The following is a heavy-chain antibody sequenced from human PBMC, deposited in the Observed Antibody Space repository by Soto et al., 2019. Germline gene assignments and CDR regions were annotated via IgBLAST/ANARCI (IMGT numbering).Heavy chain of an antibody. D-gene: IGHD3-10*01. J-gene: IGHJ4*02. CDR1: GGSISSSSYY. Sequence: SETLSLTCTVSGGSISSSSYYWGWIRQPPGKGLEWIGSIYYSGSTYYNPSLKSRVTISVDTSKNQFSLKLSSVTAADTAVYYCARHGLYYYGSGSGVPPNYWGQGTLVTVSS. CDR2: IYYSGST. V-gene: IGHV4-39*01. CDR3: ARHGLYYYGSGSGVPPNY.